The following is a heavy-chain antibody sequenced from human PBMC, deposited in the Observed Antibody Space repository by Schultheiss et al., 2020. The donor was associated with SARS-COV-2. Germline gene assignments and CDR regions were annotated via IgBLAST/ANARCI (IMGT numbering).Heavy chain of an antibody. V-gene: IGHV4-34*01. J-gene: IGHJ5*02. CDR3: ARGPRFDP. Sequence: SETLSLTCAVYGGSFSDDYWTWIRQPPGKGLEWIGEINHSGSTNYNPSLKSRLTISVDTSKNQFSLKLTSVTAADTAVYYCARGPRFDPWGQGTLVTVSS. CDR1: GGSFSDDY. CDR2: INHSGST.